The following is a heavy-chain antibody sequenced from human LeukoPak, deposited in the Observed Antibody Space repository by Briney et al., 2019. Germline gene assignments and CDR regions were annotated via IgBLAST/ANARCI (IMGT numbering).Heavy chain of an antibody. CDR1: GFTVSSNY. D-gene: IGHD3-10*02. CDR2: IYSGGST. V-gene: IGHV3-66*01. Sequence: GGSLRLSCAASGFTVSSNYMSWVRQAPGKGLEWVSVIYSGGSTYYADSVKGRFTISRDNTKNSVYLQMNSLRVEDTAIYYCARDQYSYVWGDWGQGTLVTVST. CDR3: ARDQYSYVWGD. J-gene: IGHJ4*02.